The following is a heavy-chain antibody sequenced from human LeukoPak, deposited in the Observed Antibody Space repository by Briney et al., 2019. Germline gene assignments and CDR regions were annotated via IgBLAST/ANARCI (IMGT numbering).Heavy chain of an antibody. Sequence: LRLSCAASGFTFSSYEMNWVRQAPGKGLEWIGYIYYSGSTNYNPSLKSRVTISVDTSKNQFSLKLSSVTAADTAVYYCARGYYDSSGYDYWGQGTLVTVSS. CDR2: IYYSGST. CDR1: GFTFSSYE. D-gene: IGHD3-22*01. CDR3: ARGYYDSSGYDY. J-gene: IGHJ4*02. V-gene: IGHV4-59*01.